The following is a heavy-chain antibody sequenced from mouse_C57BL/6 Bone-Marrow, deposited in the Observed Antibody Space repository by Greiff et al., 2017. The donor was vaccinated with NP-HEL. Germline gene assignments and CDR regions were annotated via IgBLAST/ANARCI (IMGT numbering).Heavy chain of an antibody. J-gene: IGHJ2*01. D-gene: IGHD1-1*01. CDR1: GFTFSSYA. Sequence: DVMLVESGGGLVKPGGSLKLSCAASGFTFSSYAMSWVRQTPEKRLEWVATISDGGSYTYYPDNVKGRFTISRDNAKNNLYLQMSHLKSEDTAMYYCARITTVVDGYFDYWGQGTTLTVSS. CDR3: ARITTVVDGYFDY. V-gene: IGHV5-4*03. CDR2: ISDGGSYT.